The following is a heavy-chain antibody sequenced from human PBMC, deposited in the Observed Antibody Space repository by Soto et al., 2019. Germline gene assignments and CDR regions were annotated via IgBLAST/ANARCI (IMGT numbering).Heavy chain of an antibody. V-gene: IGHV3-7*03. CDR3: ARDGDDILTGYKEYHFDY. CDR2: INPDGSEK. CDR1: GFTFSAYS. Sequence: SLRLSWEPSGFTFSAYSVSSFRQAPFHGKEWGDKINPDGSEKYYGDPVKGRFTISRDNAKNSLYLQMNSLRAEDTAVYYCARDGDDILTGYKEYHFDYWGQGTLVTVYS. J-gene: IGHJ4*02. D-gene: IGHD3-9*01.